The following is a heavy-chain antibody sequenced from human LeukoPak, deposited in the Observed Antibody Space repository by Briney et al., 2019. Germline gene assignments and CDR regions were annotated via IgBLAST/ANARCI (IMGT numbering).Heavy chain of an antibody. V-gene: IGHV3-66*01. Sequence: PGGSLRLSCAASGFTVRSNYMSWVRQAPGKGLEWVSLIYSGGSTYYADSVKGRFTISRDNSKNTLYLQMNSLRAEDTAVYYCASRDKGYYYGMDVWGQGTTVTVSS. CDR1: GFTVRSNY. CDR3: ASRDKGYYYGMDV. D-gene: IGHD5-24*01. CDR2: IYSGGST. J-gene: IGHJ6*02.